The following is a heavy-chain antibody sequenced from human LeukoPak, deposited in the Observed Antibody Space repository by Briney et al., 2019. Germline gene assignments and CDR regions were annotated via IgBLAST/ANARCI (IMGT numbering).Heavy chain of an antibody. V-gene: IGHV4-61*01. CDR3: ARETSQKGAHYMDV. D-gene: IGHD3-16*01. CDR1: GYSISTGYY. Sequence: SETLSLTCTVSGYSISTGYYWDWIRQPPGKGLEWIGYIYYSGSTNYNPSLKSRLTISVDTSKNQFSLKLSSVTAADTAVYYCARETSQKGAHYMDVWGKGTTVTISS. CDR2: IYYSGST. J-gene: IGHJ6*03.